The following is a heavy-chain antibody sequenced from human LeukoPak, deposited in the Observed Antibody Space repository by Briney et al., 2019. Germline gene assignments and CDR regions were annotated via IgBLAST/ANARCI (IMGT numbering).Heavy chain of an antibody. CDR1: GFTFDDYT. CDR3: AKDIGYPYYYGMDV. J-gene: IGHJ6*02. CDR2: ISWDGGST. Sequence: GGSLRLSCAASGFTFDDYTMHWVRQAPGKGLEWVSLISWDGGSTYYADFVKGRFTISRDNSKNSLYLQMNSLRTEDTALYYCAKDIGYPYYYGMDVWGQGTTVTVSS. D-gene: IGHD5-12*01. V-gene: IGHV3-43*01.